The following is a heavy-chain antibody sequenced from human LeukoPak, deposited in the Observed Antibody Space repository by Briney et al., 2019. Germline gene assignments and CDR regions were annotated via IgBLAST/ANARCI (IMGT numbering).Heavy chain of an antibody. V-gene: IGHV3-33*03. CDR1: GFTFSSYG. D-gene: IGHD3/OR15-3a*01. Sequence: PGRSLRLSCAASGFTFSSYGMHWVRQAPGKGLEWVAVIWYDGSNKYYADSVKGRFTISRDNAKKSLYLQMNSLRAEDTAVYYCARHVDLDYWGQGTLVSVSS. CDR2: IWYDGSNK. CDR3: ARHVDLDY. J-gene: IGHJ4*02.